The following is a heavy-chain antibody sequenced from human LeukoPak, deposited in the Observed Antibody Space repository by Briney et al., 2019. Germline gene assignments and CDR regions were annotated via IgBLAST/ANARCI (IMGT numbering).Heavy chain of an antibody. CDR2: ISGSGGST. Sequence: GGSLRLSCAASGFTFSSYAMSWVRQAPGKGLEWASAISGSGGSTYYADSVKGRFTISRDNAKNSLYLQMNSLRAEDTAVYYCARIAVSTVTPDIDYWGQGTLVTVSS. D-gene: IGHD4-17*01. CDR1: GFTFSSYA. CDR3: ARIAVSTVTPDIDY. V-gene: IGHV3-23*01. J-gene: IGHJ4*02.